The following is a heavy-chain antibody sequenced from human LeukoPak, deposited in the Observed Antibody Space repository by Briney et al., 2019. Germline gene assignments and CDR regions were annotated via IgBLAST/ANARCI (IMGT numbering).Heavy chain of an antibody. CDR2: IYYSGST. Sequence: SETLSLTCTVSGDSIRSDNYYWGWIRQPPGQGLEWIGSIYYSGSTYYNPSLESRVIISVDTSKNQFSLKLSSVSAADTAVYYCARRARFYNWFDPWGQGTLVTVSS. CDR3: ARRARFYNWFDP. V-gene: IGHV4-39*01. J-gene: IGHJ5*02. CDR1: GDSIRSDNYY.